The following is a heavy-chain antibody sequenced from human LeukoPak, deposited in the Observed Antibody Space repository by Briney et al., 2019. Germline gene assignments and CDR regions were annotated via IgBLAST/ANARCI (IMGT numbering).Heavy chain of an antibody. CDR1: VSSISSSSYY. V-gene: IGHV4-39*01. CDR3: ARHYGSRSNYYYYMDV. CDR2: VYYSGST. J-gene: IGHJ6*03. D-gene: IGHD3-16*01. Sequence: PSETLSLTCTVSVSSISSSSYYWGWIRQPPGKGLEWIGSVYYSGSTYYNPSLKSRVTLSVDTSKNQFSLNLSSVTAADTAVYYCARHYGSRSNYYYYMDVWGKGTTVTVSS.